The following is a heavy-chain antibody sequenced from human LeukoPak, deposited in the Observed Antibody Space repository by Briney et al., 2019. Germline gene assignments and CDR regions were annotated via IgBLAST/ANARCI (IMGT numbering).Heavy chain of an antibody. D-gene: IGHD3-22*01. V-gene: IGHV3-74*01. CDR3: ARGPYYYDSVGHPDI. CDR2: IDTDGGDT. CDR1: GFSFISYW. Sequence: GGSLRPSCAASGFSFISYWMHGVRQTPGKRLVWVSYIDTDGGDTNYADSVKGRFTISSDNAKNILYLQMNGLSVDDTAVYFCARGPYYYDSVGHPDIWGHGTMVTVSS. J-gene: IGHJ3*02.